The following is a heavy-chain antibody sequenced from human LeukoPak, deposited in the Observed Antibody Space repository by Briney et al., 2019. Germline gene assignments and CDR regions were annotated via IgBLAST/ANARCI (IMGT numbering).Heavy chain of an antibody. V-gene: IGHV3-23*01. D-gene: IGHD3-3*01. CDR2: ISGSGGST. CDR3: ARKPFGVAYYFDY. Sequence: PGGSLRLSCAASGFTFSSYAMSWVRQAPGKGLEWVSAISGSGGSTYYADSVKGRFTISRDNAKNSLYLQMNSLRAEDTAVYYCARKPFGVAYYFDYWGQGTLVTVSS. CDR1: GFTFSSYA. J-gene: IGHJ4*02.